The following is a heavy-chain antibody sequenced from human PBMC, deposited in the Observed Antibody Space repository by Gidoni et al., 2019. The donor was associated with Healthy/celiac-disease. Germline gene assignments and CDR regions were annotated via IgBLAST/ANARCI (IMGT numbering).Heavy chain of an antibody. CDR3: AKDSPLRCLQH. Sequence: QVQLVESGGGVVQPGRSLRLSCAASGLPFSRYGIHWVRQAPGKGLEWVAVIAYDGSNKYYADSVKGRFTISRDNSKNTLYLQMNSLRAEDTAVYYCAKDSPLRCLQHWGQGTLVTVSS. CDR2: IAYDGSNK. J-gene: IGHJ1*01. V-gene: IGHV3-30*18. D-gene: IGHD4-17*01. CDR1: GLPFSRYG.